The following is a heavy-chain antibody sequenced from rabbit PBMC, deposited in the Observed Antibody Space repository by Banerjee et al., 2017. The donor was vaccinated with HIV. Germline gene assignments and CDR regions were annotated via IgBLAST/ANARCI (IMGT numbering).Heavy chain of an antibody. CDR1: GFTISSSYW. Sequence: QSLEESGGDLVKPGASLTLTCTASGFTISSSYWICWVRQAPGKGLEWIACIVIGSSDSTWYANWAKGRFTISKTSSTTVTLQMTSLTAADTATYFCARSGGVGYGYALWGPGTLVTVS. CDR3: ARSGGVGYGYAL. J-gene: IGHJ4*01. CDR2: IVIGSSDST. V-gene: IGHV1S40*01. D-gene: IGHD6-1*01.